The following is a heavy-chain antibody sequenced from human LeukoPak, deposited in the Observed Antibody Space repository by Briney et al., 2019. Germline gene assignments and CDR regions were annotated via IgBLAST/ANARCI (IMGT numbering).Heavy chain of an antibody. J-gene: IGHJ4*02. CDR2: IYPGDSDT. D-gene: IGHD4-17*01. Sequence: GASLQISCKGSGYSFTSYWIGWVRQLPGKGLEWMGIIYPGDSDTRYSPSFQGQVTISADKSISTAYLQWSSLKASDTAMYYCASCLRCPFDYWGQGTLVTVSS. V-gene: IGHV5-51*01. CDR1: GYSFTSYW. CDR3: ASCLRCPFDY.